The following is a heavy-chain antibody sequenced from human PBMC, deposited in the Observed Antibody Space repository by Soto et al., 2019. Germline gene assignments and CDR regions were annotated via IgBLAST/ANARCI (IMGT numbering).Heavy chain of an antibody. Sequence: EVQLVESGGGSVQPGGSLRLSCAASGFSFSSYFMAWVRQAPGEGLVSVSHVPGDGSRASYADSVRGRFTISRDNAKNTVYLQMDILRDEDTAIYYGARETWYSLDVWGQGTTVTVSS. CDR3: ARETWYSLDV. V-gene: IGHV3-74*01. D-gene: IGHD1-26*01. J-gene: IGHJ6*01. CDR2: VPGDGSRA. CDR1: GFSFSSYF.